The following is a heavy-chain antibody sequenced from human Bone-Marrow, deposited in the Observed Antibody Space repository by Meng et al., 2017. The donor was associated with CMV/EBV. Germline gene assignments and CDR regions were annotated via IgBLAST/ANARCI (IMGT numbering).Heavy chain of an antibody. CDR2: INPNSGST. D-gene: IGHD3-3*01. J-gene: IGHJ4*02. V-gene: IGHV1-2*02. CDR3: ARAYYDFWSGSPPNY. CDR1: GYTFTGYY. Sequence: ASVKVSCKASGYTFTGYYMHWVRQAPGQGLKWMGWINPNSGSTNYAQKFQGRVTMTRDTSISTAYMELSRLRSDDTAVYYCARAYYDFWSGSPPNYWGQGTLVTVSS.